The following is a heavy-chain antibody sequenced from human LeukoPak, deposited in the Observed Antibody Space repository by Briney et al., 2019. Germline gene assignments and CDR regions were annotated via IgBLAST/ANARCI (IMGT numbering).Heavy chain of an antibody. CDR1: GFTFSRYW. CDR3: ARAPFDWLLFTQRGFDY. D-gene: IGHD3-9*01. V-gene: IGHV3-7*01. CDR2: IHQDGSEK. Sequence: GGSLRLSCAASGFTFSRYWMSWVRQAPGKGLEWVANIHQDGSEKYYVDSVKGRFTISRDNAKNSLYLQMNSLRAEDTAVYYCARAPFDWLLFTQRGFDYWGQGTLVTVSS. J-gene: IGHJ4*02.